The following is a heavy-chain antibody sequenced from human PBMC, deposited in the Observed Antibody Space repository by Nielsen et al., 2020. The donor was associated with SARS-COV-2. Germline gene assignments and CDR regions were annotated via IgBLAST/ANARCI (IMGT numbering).Heavy chain of an antibody. D-gene: IGHD1-26*01. J-gene: IGHJ6*03. V-gene: IGHV3-30*18. CDR2: ISYDGSNK. Sequence: GESLKISCAASGFTFGSYGMHWVRQAPGKGLEWVAVISYDGSNKYYADSVKGRFTISRDNSKNTLYLQMNSLRAEGTAVYYCAKDGPRVNSGSYDYYYYMDVWGKGTTVTVSS. CDR3: AKDGPRVNSGSYDYYYYMDV. CDR1: GFTFGSYG.